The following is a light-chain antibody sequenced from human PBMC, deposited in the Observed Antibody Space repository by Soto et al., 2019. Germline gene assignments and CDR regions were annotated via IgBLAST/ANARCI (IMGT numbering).Light chain of an antibody. CDR1: SSDVGGYNY. CDR3: SSYTSSSTLGV. Sequence: QSVLTQPASVSGSPGQSITISCTGTSSDVGGYNYVSWYQQPPGKAPKLMIYDVSNRPSGVSNRFSGSKSGNTASLTISGLQAEDEADYYCSSYTSSSTLGVFGGGTKVTVL. CDR2: DVS. J-gene: IGLJ2*01. V-gene: IGLV2-14*01.